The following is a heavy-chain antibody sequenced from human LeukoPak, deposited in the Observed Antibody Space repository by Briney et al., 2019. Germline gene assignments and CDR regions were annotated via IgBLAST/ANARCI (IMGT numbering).Heavy chain of an antibody. CDR2: ISSTGETS. V-gene: IGHV3-64*01. J-gene: IGHJ4*02. CDR3: ARVMSGSGSKYFDY. D-gene: IGHD3-10*01. CDR1: GFTFSSFP. Sequence: GGSLRLSCAASGFTFSSFPMHWVRQVPGKGLEYVSAISSTGETSYYANSVKDRFTISRYNSKNTLYLQMGSLRTEDMAVYYCARVMSGSGSKYFDYWGQGTLVTVSS.